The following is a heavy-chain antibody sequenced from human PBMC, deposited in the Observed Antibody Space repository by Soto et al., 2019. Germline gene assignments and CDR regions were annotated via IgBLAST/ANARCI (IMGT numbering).Heavy chain of an antibody. J-gene: IGHJ5*02. CDR1: GGSISGFY. V-gene: IGHV4-59*12. D-gene: IGHD3-9*01. CDR2: IHYSGST. Sequence: SETLSLTCTVSGGSISGFYWSWIRQSPWKGLEWIGNIHYSGSTNYTPSLKSRVTISVDTSKNQFSLKLRSVTAADTAVYYCARGGSSGDDILTGDSGDYFDPCGQGTLVTVSS. CDR3: ARGGSSGDDILTGDSGDYFDP.